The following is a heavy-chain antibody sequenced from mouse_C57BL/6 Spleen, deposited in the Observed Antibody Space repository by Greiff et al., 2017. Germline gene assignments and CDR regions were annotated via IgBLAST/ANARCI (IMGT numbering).Heavy chain of an antibody. CDR3: ASGGNYFDY. CDR2: INPNYGTT. J-gene: IGHJ2*01. CDR1: GYSFTDYN. V-gene: IGHV1-39*01. Sequence: VQLQQSGPELVKPGASVKISCKASGYSFTDYNMNWVKQSPGKGLEWIGVINPNYGTTSYNQKFKGKATLTVAKSSSTAYMQLNSLTSEDSAVYYCASGGNYFDYWGQGTTLTVSS.